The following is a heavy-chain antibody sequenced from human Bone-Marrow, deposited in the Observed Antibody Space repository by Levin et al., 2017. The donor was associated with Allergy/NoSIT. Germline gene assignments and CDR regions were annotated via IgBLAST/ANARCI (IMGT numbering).Heavy chain of an antibody. Sequence: KISCRTSGDTFSSYPIAWLRQAPGQGLEWMGVIIIMYNAPESAQKFQGRLTLTANTSTNTAYMELTNLKSEDTAIYYCARAPGGGWFDPWGQGTLVMVSS. D-gene: IGHD3-10*01. V-gene: IGHV1-69*06. J-gene: IGHJ5*02. CDR2: IIIMYNAP. CDR3: ARAPGGGWFDP. CDR1: GDTFSSYP.